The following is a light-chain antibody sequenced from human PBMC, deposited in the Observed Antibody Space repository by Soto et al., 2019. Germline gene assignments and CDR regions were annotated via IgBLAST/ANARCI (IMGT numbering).Light chain of an antibody. Sequence: EIALTQSPATLSSFPGDRVTLSCRASQYINTRLAWYQHRPGQAPRFLIYGASSRATGIPDRFSGSGSGTDFTLTISRLEPEDFAVYYCQQYGRSPTTFGQGTKVDIK. J-gene: IGKJ1*01. V-gene: IGKV3-20*01. CDR1: QYINTR. CDR2: GAS. CDR3: QQYGRSPTT.